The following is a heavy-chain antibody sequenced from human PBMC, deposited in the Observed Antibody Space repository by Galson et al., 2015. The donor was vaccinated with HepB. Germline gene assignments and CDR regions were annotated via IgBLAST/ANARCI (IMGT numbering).Heavy chain of an antibody. CDR2: IYPGDSDT. Sequence: QSGAEVKKPGETLKISCKGSGYSFSDYWIAWVRQMPGKGLEWMGIIYPGDSDTRYRPSFEGHVTISVDKSISTAYLQWNSLKASDTAMYYCARRVGDNNGGDWFDPWGQGTLVTVSS. J-gene: IGHJ5*02. D-gene: IGHD3-22*01. V-gene: IGHV5-51*01. CDR1: GYSFSDYW. CDR3: ARRVGDNNGGDWFDP.